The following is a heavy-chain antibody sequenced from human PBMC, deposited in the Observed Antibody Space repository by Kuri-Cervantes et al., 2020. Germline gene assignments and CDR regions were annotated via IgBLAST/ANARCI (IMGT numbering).Heavy chain of an antibody. CDR1: GGSVSSDSYY. J-gene: IGHJ5*02. CDR2: IYYGGGT. D-gene: IGHD3-22*01. V-gene: IGHV4-61*01. CDR3: ARGRYYDRSGQLDP. Sequence: SETLSLTCTVSGGSVSSDSYYWSWIRQPPEKGLEWIGSIYYGGGTNYNPSLKSRVSISVDTSMNQFSLKLSSVTAADTAVYYCARGRYYDRSGQLDPWGQGTLVTVSS.